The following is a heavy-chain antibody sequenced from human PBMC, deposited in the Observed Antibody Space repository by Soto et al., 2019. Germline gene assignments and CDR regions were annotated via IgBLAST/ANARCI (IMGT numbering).Heavy chain of an antibody. CDR2: INTGDGNT. V-gene: IGHV1-3*04. CDR3: ARGYYDSSGYHSVFDP. Sequence: ASVKASCKASGYTFTCYPIHWVRQAPGQRLECMGWINTGDGNTRYSQKFQDRVTITRDTSASTVYVELTSLRSEDTAVYYCARGYYDSSGYHSVFDPWGQGTLVTVSS. J-gene: IGHJ5*02. CDR1: GYTFTCYP. D-gene: IGHD3-22*01.